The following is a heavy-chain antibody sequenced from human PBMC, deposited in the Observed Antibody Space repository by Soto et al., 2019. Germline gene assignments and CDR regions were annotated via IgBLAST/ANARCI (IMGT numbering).Heavy chain of an antibody. CDR2: ISSSSSTI. Sequence: GGSLRLSCAASGFTFSSYSMNWVRQAPGKGLEWVSYISSSSSTIYYADSVKGRFTISRDNAKNSLYLQMNSLRDEDTAVYYCARDDCGGDCYQAFYYYYGMDVWGQGTTVTVSS. V-gene: IGHV3-48*02. D-gene: IGHD2-21*02. CDR1: GFTFSSYS. J-gene: IGHJ6*02. CDR3: ARDDCGGDCYQAFYYYYGMDV.